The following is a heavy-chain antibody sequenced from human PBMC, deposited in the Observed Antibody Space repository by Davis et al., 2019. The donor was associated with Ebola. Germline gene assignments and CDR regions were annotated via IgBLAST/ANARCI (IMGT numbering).Heavy chain of an antibody. D-gene: IGHD6-19*01. CDR3: VRVRFSSGWYFDY. CDR2: ISSSSTI. J-gene: IGHJ4*02. Sequence: GESLKISCAASGFTFSSYSMNWVRQAPGKGLEWVSYISSSSTIYYADSVKGRFTISRDNAKNSLYLQMNSLRDEDTAVYYCVRVRFSSGWYFDYWGQGTLVTVSS. CDR1: GFTFSSYS. V-gene: IGHV3-48*02.